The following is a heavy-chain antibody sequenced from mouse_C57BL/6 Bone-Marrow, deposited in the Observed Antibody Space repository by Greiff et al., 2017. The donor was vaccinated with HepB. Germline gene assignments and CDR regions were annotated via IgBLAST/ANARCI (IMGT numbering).Heavy chain of an antibody. J-gene: IGHJ1*03. CDR3: ASPYGNYEGWYFDV. CDR1: GYSFTSYY. D-gene: IGHD2-1*01. Sequence: VKLQQSGPELVKPGASVKISCKASGYSFTSYYIHWVKQRPGQGLEWIGWIYPGSGNTKYNEKFKGKATLTADTSSSTAYMQLSSLTSEDSAVYYCASPYGNYEGWYFDVWGTGTTVTVTA. V-gene: IGHV1-66*01. CDR2: IYPGSGNT.